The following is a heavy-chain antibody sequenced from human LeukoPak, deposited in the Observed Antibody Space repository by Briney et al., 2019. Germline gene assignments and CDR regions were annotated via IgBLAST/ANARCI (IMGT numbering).Heavy chain of an antibody. Sequence: GSLKVSCKASGYTFTGSFMHWVRQAPGQGLEWMGWINPDTGGTNYAQNFQGRVTMTRDTSISTAYMELGRLSSDDTAVYYCARDPMNGTKRIDYWGQGALVT. V-gene: IGHV1-2*02. CDR2: INPDTGGT. CDR3: ARDPMNGTKRIDY. D-gene: IGHD1-7*01. J-gene: IGHJ4*02. CDR1: GYTFTGSF.